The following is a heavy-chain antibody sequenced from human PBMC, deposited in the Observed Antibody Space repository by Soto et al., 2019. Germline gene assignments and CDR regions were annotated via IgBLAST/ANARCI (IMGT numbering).Heavy chain of an antibody. D-gene: IGHD2-15*01. CDR2: IIPIFGTA. Sequence: SVEVSCKASGGTFSSYAISWVRQAHGQGLEWMGGIIPIFGTANYAQKFQGRVTITADESTSTAYMELSSLRSEDTAVYYCARDRCSGGSCYSFGYFDYWGQGTRVTVSS. CDR1: GGTFSSYA. CDR3: ARDRCSGGSCYSFGYFDY. V-gene: IGHV1-69*13. J-gene: IGHJ4*02.